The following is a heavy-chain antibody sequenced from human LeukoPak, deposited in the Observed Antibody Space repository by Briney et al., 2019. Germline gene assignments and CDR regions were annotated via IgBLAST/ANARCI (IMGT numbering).Heavy chain of an antibody. D-gene: IGHD3-22*01. V-gene: IGHV3-21*01. J-gene: IGHJ4*02. CDR3: ARSSDSSGYFQTYYFDY. CDR2: TTTAGRYI. CDR1: GFTVSTYT. Sequence: GGSLRISCAASGFTVSTYTMSWVRQAPGKGLEWVSSTTTAGRYIYYADSVRGRFTISRDNAKNSLYLQMNTLRAEDTAVYYCARSSDSSGYFQTYYFDYGGQGTLVTVSS.